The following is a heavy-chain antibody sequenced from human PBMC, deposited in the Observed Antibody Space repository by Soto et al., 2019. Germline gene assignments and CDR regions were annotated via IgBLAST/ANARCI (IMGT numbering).Heavy chain of an antibody. J-gene: IGHJ4*02. D-gene: IGHD2-2*01. CDR2: IYYSGST. CDR3: ARAGYCSSTSCYDY. Sequence: SETLSLTCTVSGGSISSYYWSWIRQPPGKGLEWIGYIYYSGSTNYNPSLKSRVTISVDTSKNQFSLKLSSVTAADTAVYYCARAGYCSSTSCYDYWGQGTLVTVSS. CDR1: GGSISSYY. V-gene: IGHV4-59*01.